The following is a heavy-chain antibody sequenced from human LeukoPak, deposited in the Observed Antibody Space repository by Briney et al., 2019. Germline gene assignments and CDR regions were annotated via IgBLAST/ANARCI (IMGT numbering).Heavy chain of an antibody. CDR1: GGTFSSYA. D-gene: IGHD2-21*02. V-gene: IGHV1-69*01. CDR3: ARDCGGDCYSSGAFDI. CDR2: TIPIFGTA. Sequence: SVKVSCKASGGTFSSYAISWVRQAPGQGLEWMGGTIPIFGTANYAQKFQGRVTITADESTSTAYMELSSLRSEDTAVYYCARDCGGDCYSSGAFDIWGQGTMVTVSS. J-gene: IGHJ3*02.